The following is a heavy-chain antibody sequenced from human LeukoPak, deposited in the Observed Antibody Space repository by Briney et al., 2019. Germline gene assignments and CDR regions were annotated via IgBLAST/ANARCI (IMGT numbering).Heavy chain of an antibody. Sequence: GGSLRLSCAASGFTFDDYAMHWVRQAPGKGLEWVSGISWNSGSIGYADSVKGRFTTSRDNAKNSLYLQMNSLRAEDMALYYCAKDRSPYYYYYYMDVWGKGTTVTVSS. CDR2: ISWNSGSI. CDR3: AKDRSPYYYYYYMDV. J-gene: IGHJ6*03. CDR1: GFTFDDYA. V-gene: IGHV3-9*03.